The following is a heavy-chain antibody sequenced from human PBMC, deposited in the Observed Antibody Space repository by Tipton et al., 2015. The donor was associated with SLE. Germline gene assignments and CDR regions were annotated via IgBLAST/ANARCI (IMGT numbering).Heavy chain of an antibody. CDR2: IYYSGST. J-gene: IGHJ3*02. Sequence: TLSLTCAVSGGSISSDNWWSWVRQPPGKGLEWIGYIYYSGSTNYNPSLKSRVTISVDTSKNQFSLKLSSVTAADTAVYYCARAGSPGDAFDIWGQGTMVTVSS. CDR3: ARAGSPGDAFDI. V-gene: IGHV4-4*02. D-gene: IGHD1-1*01. CDR1: GGSISSDNW.